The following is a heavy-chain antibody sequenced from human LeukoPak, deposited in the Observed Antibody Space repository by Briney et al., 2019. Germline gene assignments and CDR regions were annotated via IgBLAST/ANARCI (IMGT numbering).Heavy chain of an antibody. CDR2: ISNSGGVT. V-gene: IGHV3-23*01. Sequence: GGSLRLSCTASGFTFGDYAMSWVRQAPGKGLEWVSAISNSGGVTFYADSVRGRFTISRDNSKNTVYLQLNSLRAEDTALYYCAKISDYSSNFDYWGQGTLVTVSS. CDR1: GFTFGDYA. J-gene: IGHJ4*02. D-gene: IGHD5/OR15-5a*01. CDR3: AKISDYSSNFDY.